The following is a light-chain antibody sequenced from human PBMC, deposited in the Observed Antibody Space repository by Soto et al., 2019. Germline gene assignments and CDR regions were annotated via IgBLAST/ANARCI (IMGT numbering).Light chain of an antibody. J-gene: IGLJ1*01. CDR1: SSDVRRYNL. V-gene: IGLV2-23*01. CDR3: CSYAGSTNLYV. Sequence: QSVLAQPASVSGPPGQSITISCTGTSSDVRRYNLVSWYQQHPGKAPKLMIYGGSERPSGVSDRFSGSKSGNTASLAISGLQPEDEADYYCCSYAGSTNLYVFGSGTKVTVL. CDR2: GGS.